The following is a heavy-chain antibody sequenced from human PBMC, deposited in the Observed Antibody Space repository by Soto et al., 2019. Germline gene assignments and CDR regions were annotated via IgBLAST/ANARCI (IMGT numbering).Heavy chain of an antibody. CDR1: GYIFTAYS. J-gene: IGHJ4*02. D-gene: IGHD2-15*01. V-gene: IGHV1-2*02. CDR3: AREASAVVSLDY. CDR2: FNPNSGDT. Sequence: GASVKVSCKASGYIFTAYSMHWVRQAPGQGLEWLGWFNPNSGDTIYAQKFQDRVTMTCDTSVSTAYLELSSLSSDDTALYYCAREASAVVSLDYWGQGTLVTVSS.